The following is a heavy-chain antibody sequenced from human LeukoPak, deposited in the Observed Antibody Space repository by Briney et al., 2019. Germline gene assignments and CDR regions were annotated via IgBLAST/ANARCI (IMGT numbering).Heavy chain of an antibody. CDR1: GGSISSGSYY. CDR2: IYTSGST. CDR3: ARGLGVTIFGVVIGNFQH. V-gene: IGHV4-61*02. D-gene: IGHD3-3*01. Sequence: SQTLSPTCTVSGGSISSGSYYWSWIRQPAGKGLEWIGRIYTSGSTNYNPSLKSRVTISVDTSKNQFSLKLSSVTAADTAVYYCARGLGVTIFGVVIGNFQHWGQGTLVTVSS. J-gene: IGHJ1*01.